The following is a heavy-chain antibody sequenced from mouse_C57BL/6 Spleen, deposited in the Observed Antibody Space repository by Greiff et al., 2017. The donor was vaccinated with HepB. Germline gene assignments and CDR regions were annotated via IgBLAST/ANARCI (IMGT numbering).Heavy chain of an antibody. CDR3: ARGYTTGDFDV. V-gene: IGHV3-1*01. Sequence: EVQRVESGPGMVKPSQSLSLTCTVSGYSITSGYDWHWIRHFPGNKLEWMGYISYSGSTNYNPSLKSRISITHDTSKNHFFLKLTAVTTEDTATYDCARGYTTGDFDVWGTGTTVTVSS. D-gene: IGHD1-1*01. CDR2: ISYSGST. J-gene: IGHJ1*03. CDR1: GYSITSGYD.